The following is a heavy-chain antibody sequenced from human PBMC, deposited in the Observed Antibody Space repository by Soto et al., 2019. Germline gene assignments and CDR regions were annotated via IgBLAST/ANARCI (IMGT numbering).Heavy chain of an antibody. CDR3: AKDMVVVPEAMDV. V-gene: IGHV3-23*01. Sequence: VQVLESGGGLVQPGGSLRLSCAASGLTFSSYAMSWVRQAPGKGLEWVSSISASGASTYSADSAKGRFTISRDNSKNTLYLQMNSLRAEDTAVYYCAKDMVVVPEAMDVWGQGTTVTVSS. D-gene: IGHD2-2*01. J-gene: IGHJ6*02. CDR2: ISASGAST. CDR1: GLTFSSYA.